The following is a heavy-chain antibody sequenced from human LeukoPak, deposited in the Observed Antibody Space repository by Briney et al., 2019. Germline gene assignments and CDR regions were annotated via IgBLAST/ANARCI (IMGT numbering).Heavy chain of an antibody. D-gene: IGHD4-23*01. Sequence: GGSLRLSCAASGFTVSSNYMSWVRQAPGKGLEWVSIIYSGGGTYYADAVKGRFTISRDNSKNTLFLQMNSLRAEDTAEYYCARGDDYGGAWYYFDYWGQGTLVTVSS. CDR2: IYSGGGT. CDR1: GFTVSSNY. J-gene: IGHJ4*02. V-gene: IGHV3-53*01. CDR3: ARGDDYGGAWYYFDY.